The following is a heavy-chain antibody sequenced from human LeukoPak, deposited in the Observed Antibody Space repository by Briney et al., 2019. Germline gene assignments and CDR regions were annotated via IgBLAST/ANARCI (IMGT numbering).Heavy chain of an antibody. J-gene: IGHJ5*02. D-gene: IGHD6-25*01. CDR2: INPNSGGT. Sequence: ASVKVSCKASGYTFTGYYMHWVRQAPGQGLEWMGWINPNSGGTHYAQNFQDRVTMTRDTSINTAYMELNSLRSDDTAVYYCAREGAAAEDVNWFDPWGQGTLVTVSS. V-gene: IGHV1-2*02. CDR3: AREGAAAEDVNWFDP. CDR1: GYTFTGYY.